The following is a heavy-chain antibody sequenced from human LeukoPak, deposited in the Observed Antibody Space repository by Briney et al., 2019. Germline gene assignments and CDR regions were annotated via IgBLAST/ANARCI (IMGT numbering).Heavy chain of an antibody. D-gene: IGHD2-15*01. V-gene: IGHV1-69*13. J-gene: IGHJ1*01. CDR3: ARSGNCSGGSCSEYFQH. Sequence: RGASVKVSCKASGGTFSSYAISWVRQAPGQGLEWMGGIIPIFGTANYAQKFQGRVTITADESTSTAYMELSSLRSEDTAVYYCARSGNCSGGSCSEYFQHWGQGTLVTVSS. CDR2: IIPIFGTA. CDR1: GGTFSSYA.